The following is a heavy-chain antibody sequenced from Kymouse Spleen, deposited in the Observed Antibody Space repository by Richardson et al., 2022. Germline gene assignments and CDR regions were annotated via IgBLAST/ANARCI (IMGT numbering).Heavy chain of an antibody. D-gene: IGHD1-7*01. Sequence: EVQLVESGGGLVQPGGSLRLSCAASGFTFSSYDMHWVRQATGKGLEWVSAIGTAGDTYYPGSVKGRFTISRENAKNSLYLQMNSLRAGDTAVYYCAREGTGTTVLGYYGMDVWGQGTTVTVSS. V-gene: IGHV3-13*01. J-gene: IGHJ6*02. CDR3: AREGTGTTVLGYYGMDV. CDR1: GFTFSSYD. CDR2: IGTAGDT.